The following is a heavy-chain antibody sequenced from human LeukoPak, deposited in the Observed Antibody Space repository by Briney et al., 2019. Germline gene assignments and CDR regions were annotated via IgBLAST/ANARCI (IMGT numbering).Heavy chain of an antibody. CDR1: GGSISSFDW. CDR2: IHHNGGT. J-gene: IGHJ4*02. CDR3: ATSAAYCLDY. Sequence: SETLSLTCAVSGGSISSFDWWSWVRQPPGKGLEWIGEIHHNGGTNYNPSLKGRVTISEDKSKNQLSLQLTSVTAADTAIYYCATSAAYCLDYWGQGTLVTVSS. D-gene: IGHD1-26*01. V-gene: IGHV4-4*02.